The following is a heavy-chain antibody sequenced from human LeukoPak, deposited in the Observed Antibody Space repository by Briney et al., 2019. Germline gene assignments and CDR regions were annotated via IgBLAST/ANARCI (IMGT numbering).Heavy chain of an antibody. CDR2: ISSSSSTI. J-gene: IGHJ4*02. CDR3: ARDGDGGRDY. Sequence: PGGSLRVSCAASGFTFSSYIMNGVCQAPGKGLEWVSYISSSSSTIYYADSVKGRFTISRDNAKNSLYLQMNSLRAEDTAVYYCARDGDGGRDYWGRRTVVTVSS. CDR1: GFTFSSYI. V-gene: IGHV3-48*04. D-gene: IGHD2-15*01.